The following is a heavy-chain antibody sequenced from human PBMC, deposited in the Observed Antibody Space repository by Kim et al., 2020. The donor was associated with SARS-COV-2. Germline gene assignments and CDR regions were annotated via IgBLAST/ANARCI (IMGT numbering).Heavy chain of an antibody. V-gene: IGHV3-11*06. CDR2: ISSSSYT. CDR3: AVEGFGSYASRFDP. CDR1: GFTFSDYY. Sequence: GGSLRLSCAASGFTFSDYYMSWIRQAPGKGLEWVSYISSSSYTNYADSVKGRFTISRDNAKNSLYLQMNSLRAEDTAVYYCAVEGFGSYASRFDPWGQGTLVTVSS. J-gene: IGHJ5*02. D-gene: IGHD1-26*01.